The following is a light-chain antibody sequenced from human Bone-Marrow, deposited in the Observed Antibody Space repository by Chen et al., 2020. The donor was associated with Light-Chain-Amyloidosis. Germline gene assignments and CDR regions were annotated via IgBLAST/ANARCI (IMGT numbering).Light chain of an antibody. J-gene: IGLJ3*02. Sequence: SYVLTQPSSVSVAPGQTATIACGGNNIGSTSVPWYLQTPGQAPLLVVYDDSVRPSVIHERWCGANAGNTATLTISRGEAGDGADDYGQVWERGSDRPVFGGGTKLTVL. CDR1: NIGSTS. V-gene: IGLV3-21*02. CDR3: QVWERGSDRPV. CDR2: DDS.